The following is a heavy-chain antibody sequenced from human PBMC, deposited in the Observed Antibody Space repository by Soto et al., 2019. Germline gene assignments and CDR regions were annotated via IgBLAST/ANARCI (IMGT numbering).Heavy chain of an antibody. Sequence: PSETLSLTCTVSGGSVSSGSYYWSWIRQPPGKGLEWIGYIYYSGSTNYNPSLKSRVTISVDTSKNQFSLKLSSVTAADTAVYYCAREGYSGYDYYYYYGVDVWGQGTTVTVSS. D-gene: IGHD5-12*01. CDR3: AREGYSGYDYYYYYGVDV. V-gene: IGHV4-61*01. J-gene: IGHJ6*02. CDR2: IYYSGST. CDR1: GGSVSSGSYY.